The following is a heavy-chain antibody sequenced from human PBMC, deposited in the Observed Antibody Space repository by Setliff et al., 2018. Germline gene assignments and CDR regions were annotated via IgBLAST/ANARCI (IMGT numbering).Heavy chain of an antibody. CDR2: ISSYNGKT. CDR1: GYIFTSYG. CDR3: ARDLDYQYYYETSGRDAFDI. V-gene: IGHV1-18*01. Sequence: ASVKVSCKASGYIFTSYGISWVRQAPGQGLEWMGWISSYNGKTNYAQKLQGRVTMTTDTSTSTAYMELRSLRSDDRAVYYCARDLDYQYYYETSGRDAFDIWGLGTMVTVSS. J-gene: IGHJ3*02. D-gene: IGHD3-22*01.